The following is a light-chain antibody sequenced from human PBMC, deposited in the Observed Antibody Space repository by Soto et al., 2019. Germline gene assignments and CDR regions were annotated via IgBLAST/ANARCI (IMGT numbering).Light chain of an antibody. V-gene: IGLV2-14*01. J-gene: IGLJ1*01. Sequence: QSALTQPASVSGPPGQSITISCTGTSSDVGGYNYVSWYQQYPGKAPKLMIYDVSNRPSGVSNRFSGSKSGNTASLTISGLQAEDEADYYCTSYTTSSTLVFGTGTKVTVL. CDR2: DVS. CDR3: TSYTTSSTLV. CDR1: SSDVGGYNY.